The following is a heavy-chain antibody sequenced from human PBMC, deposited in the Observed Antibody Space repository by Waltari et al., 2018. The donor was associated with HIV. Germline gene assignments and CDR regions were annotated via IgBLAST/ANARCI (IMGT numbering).Heavy chain of an antibody. J-gene: IGHJ6*02. CDR2: INTGNGNT. V-gene: IGHV1-3*04. D-gene: IGHD6-13*01. CDR1: GYTFVDYA. Sequence: QVQLVQSGAEVKKPGDSVKVSCKPSGYTFVDYAIPWVRQAPGQRLEWIGWINTGNGNTKYSQEFQGRVSITRDTSASTVFMELSRLRSEDTALYYCTRDEFSSWSQSGGMDVWGQGTTVTVS. CDR3: TRDEFSSWSQSGGMDV.